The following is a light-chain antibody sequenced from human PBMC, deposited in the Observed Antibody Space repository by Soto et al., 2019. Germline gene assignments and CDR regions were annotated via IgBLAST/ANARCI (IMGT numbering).Light chain of an antibody. J-gene: IGLJ2*01. V-gene: IGLV2-11*01. CDR1: SSDVGGYNY. CDR3: QAWDSSSVI. CDR2: DVS. Sequence: QSVLTQPRSVSGSPGQSVTISCTGTSSDVGGYNYVSWYQQHPGKAPKLMIYDVSKRPSGVPDRFSGSNSGNTATLTISGTQAMDEADYYCQAWDSSSVIFGGGTKVTVL.